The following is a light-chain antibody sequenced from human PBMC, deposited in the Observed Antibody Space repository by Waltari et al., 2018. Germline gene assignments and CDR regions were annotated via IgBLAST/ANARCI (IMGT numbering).Light chain of an antibody. CDR1: QSVSSY. J-gene: IGKJ4*01. CDR2: DAS. CDR3: QQRSNWPGGLT. Sequence: EIVLTQSPATLSLSPGERATLSCSASQSVSSYLAWYQQKPGQAPRLLIYDASNRATGIPARFSGSGSGTDFTLTISSLEPEDFAVYYCQQRSNWPGGLTFGGGTKVEIK. V-gene: IGKV3-11*01.